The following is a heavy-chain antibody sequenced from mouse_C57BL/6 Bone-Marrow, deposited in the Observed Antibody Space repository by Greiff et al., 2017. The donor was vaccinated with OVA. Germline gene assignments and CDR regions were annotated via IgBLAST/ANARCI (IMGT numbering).Heavy chain of an antibody. J-gene: IGHJ2*01. CDR2: INPNNGGT. CDR1: GYTFTDYY. V-gene: IGHV1-26*01. Sequence: EVQLQQSGPELVKPGASVKISCKASGYTFTDYYMNWVKQSHGKSLEWIGDINPNNGGTSYNQKFKGKATLTVDKSSRTAYMELRSLTSEDSAVYYCARRYYGVAPGFFDYWGQGTTLTVSS. D-gene: IGHD1-1*01. CDR3: ARRYYGVAPGFFDY.